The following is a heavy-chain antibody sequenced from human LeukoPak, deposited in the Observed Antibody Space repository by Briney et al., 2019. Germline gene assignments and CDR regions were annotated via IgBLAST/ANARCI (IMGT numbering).Heavy chain of an antibody. CDR2: IYYSGST. J-gene: IGHJ6*03. CDR1: GGSISSGGYY. Sequence: SETLSLTCAVSGGSISSGGYYWSWIRQPPGKELEWIGYIYYSGSTNYNPSLKSRVTISVDTSKNQFSLKLSSVIAADTAVYYCARGSRYYYYMDVWGKGTTVTVSS. V-gene: IGHV4-61*08. CDR3: ARGSRYYYYMDV.